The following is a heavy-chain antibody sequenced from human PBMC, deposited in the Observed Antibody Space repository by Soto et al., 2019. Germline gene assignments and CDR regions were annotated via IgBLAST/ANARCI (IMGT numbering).Heavy chain of an antibody. V-gene: IGHV3-30*18. CDR2: ISYDGSNK. CDR3: ANDRYSSGWYLHAFDI. Sequence: QVQLVESGGGVVQPGRSLRLSCAASGFTFSSYGMHWVRQAPGKGLEWVAVISYDGSNKYYADSVKGRFTISRDNSKNTLYLKMNSLRAEDTAVYYCANDRYSSGWYLHAFDIWGQGTMVTVSS. D-gene: IGHD6-19*01. J-gene: IGHJ3*02. CDR1: GFTFSSYG.